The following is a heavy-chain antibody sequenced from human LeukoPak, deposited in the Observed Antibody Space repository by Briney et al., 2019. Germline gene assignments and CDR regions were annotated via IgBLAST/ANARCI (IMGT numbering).Heavy chain of an antibody. V-gene: IGHV4-39*07. CDR2: IYYSGST. Sequence: SETLSLTCTVSGGSISSSCYYWGWIRQPPGKGLEWIGSIYYSGSTYYNPSLKSRVTISVDTSKNQFSLKLSSVTAADTAVYYCARDGTRVAAAGLEWDVNWFDPWGQGTLVTVSS. D-gene: IGHD6-13*01. CDR3: ARDGTRVAAAGLEWDVNWFDP. CDR1: GGSISSSCYY. J-gene: IGHJ5*02.